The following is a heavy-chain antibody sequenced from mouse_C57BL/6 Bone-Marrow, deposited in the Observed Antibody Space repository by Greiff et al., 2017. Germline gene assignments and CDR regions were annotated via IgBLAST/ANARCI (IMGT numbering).Heavy chain of an antibody. Sequence: VQLQQSGAELARPGASVKLSCKASGYTFTSYGISWVKQRTGPGLEWIGEIYPRSGNTYYNEKFKGKATLNACKSSSTGYLELRSLTSEDAAVYFCSRDGDGREGGMDYWGQGTTLTVSS. J-gene: IGHJ2*01. CDR2: IYPRSGNT. D-gene: IGHD1-1*01. CDR3: SRDGDGREGGMDY. V-gene: IGHV1-81*01. CDR1: GYTFTSYG.